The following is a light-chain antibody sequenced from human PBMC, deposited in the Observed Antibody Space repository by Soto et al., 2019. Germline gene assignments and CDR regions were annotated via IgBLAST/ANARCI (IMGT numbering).Light chain of an antibody. J-gene: IGKJ1*01. CDR2: GAS. Sequence: DIQMTQSPYSLSASVGDSVTITCPASQNIDIYLHWYQQKPGTAPKLLIYGASSLQSGVPSKFIGTGSGTDFTLTISSLQPDDFATYYCQQYNSYPGTFGHGTKVDIK. CDR1: QNIDIY. V-gene: IGKV1-16*02. CDR3: QQYNSYPGT.